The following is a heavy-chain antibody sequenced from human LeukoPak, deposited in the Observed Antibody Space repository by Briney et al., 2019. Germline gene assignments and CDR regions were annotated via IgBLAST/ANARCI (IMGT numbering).Heavy chain of an antibody. CDR3: TTGYCSSSSCHRSLYFDY. CDR1: GFTFSNAW. CDR2: IKRKTDGGTT. J-gene: IGHJ4*02. V-gene: IGHV3-15*01. Sequence: PGGSLRLSCAASGFTFSNAWMSWVRQAPGKGLEWVGRIKRKTDGGTTDYAAPVKGRFTVSRDDSKNTLYLQMNSLKTEDTAVYYCTTGYCSSSSCHRSLYFDYWGQGTLVTVSS. D-gene: IGHD2-2*01.